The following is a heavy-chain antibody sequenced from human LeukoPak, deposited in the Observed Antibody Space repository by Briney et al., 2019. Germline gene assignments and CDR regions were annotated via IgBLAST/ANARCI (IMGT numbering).Heavy chain of an antibody. CDR3: ARNPAKVVPAVY. Sequence: GGSLRLSCAASGFTFSSYAMSWVRQAPGKGLEWVANIKQDGSDKYYVDSVKGRFTISRDNAKNSLSLQMNSLRAEDTAVYYCARNPAKVVPAVYWGQGTLVTVSS. J-gene: IGHJ4*02. V-gene: IGHV3-7*01. D-gene: IGHD2-2*01. CDR2: IKQDGSDK. CDR1: GFTFSSYA.